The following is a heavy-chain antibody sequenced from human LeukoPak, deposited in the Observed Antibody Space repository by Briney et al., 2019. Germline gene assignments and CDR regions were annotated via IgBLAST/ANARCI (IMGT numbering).Heavy chain of an antibody. CDR3: ARAPYSSGRNYYFDS. Sequence: GGSLRLSCAASSFTFNYYWMHWVRQAPGKGLVWVSHINHDGSSTSYADSVKGRFTISRDNAKNTLYLQMNSLRAEDTAVYYCARAPYSSGRNYYFDSWGQGTLVTVSS. D-gene: IGHD3-22*01. CDR1: SFTFNYYW. CDR2: INHDGSST. J-gene: IGHJ4*02. V-gene: IGHV3-74*01.